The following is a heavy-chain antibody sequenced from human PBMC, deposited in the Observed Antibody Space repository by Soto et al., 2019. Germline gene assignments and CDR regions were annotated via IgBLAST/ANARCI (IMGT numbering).Heavy chain of an antibody. D-gene: IGHD3-9*01. V-gene: IGHV2-5*02. CDR3: AHLSILTSRAYAAFDI. CDR1: GFSLSTSGVG. Sequence: SGPTLVNPTQTLTLTCTFSGFSLSTSGVGVGWIRQPPGKALEWLALIYWDDDKRYSPSLKSRLTITKDTSKNQVVLTMTNMDPVDTATYYFAHLSILTSRAYAAFDIWGQGTMVTVSS. J-gene: IGHJ3*02. CDR2: IYWDDDK.